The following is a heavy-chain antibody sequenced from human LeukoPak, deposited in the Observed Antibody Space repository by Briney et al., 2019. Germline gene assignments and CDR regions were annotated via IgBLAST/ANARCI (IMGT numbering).Heavy chain of an antibody. Sequence: PSQALSLPCTVSGGSISSGDYYWSWIRQPPGKGLGWIGYIYYSGSTYYNPSLKSRVTISVDTSKNQFSLKLSSVTAADTAVYYCARDGGRIAAAGHYYYYGMDVWGQGTTVTVSS. D-gene: IGHD6-13*01. J-gene: IGHJ6*02. CDR2: IYYSGST. CDR1: GGSISSGDYY. CDR3: ARDGGRIAAAGHYYYYGMDV. V-gene: IGHV4-30-4*01.